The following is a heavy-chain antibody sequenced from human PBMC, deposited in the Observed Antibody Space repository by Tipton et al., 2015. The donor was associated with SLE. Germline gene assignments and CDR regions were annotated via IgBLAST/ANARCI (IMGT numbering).Heavy chain of an antibody. D-gene: IGHD3-3*01. V-gene: IGHV1-46*01. CDR2: INPSDGSA. J-gene: IGHJ4*02. Sequence: QVQLVQSGAEVKKPGASVKVSCKASGDTLTNYHMHWVRQAPGQGLEWMGIINPSDGSANYAQKFQDRVTMTRDTSTSTVYMELRSLRSEDTAVNYCARDWAYTYYDLWNGYGSYLTFWGQGTPVT. CDR1: GDTLTNYH. CDR3: ARDWAYTYYDLWNGYGSYLTF.